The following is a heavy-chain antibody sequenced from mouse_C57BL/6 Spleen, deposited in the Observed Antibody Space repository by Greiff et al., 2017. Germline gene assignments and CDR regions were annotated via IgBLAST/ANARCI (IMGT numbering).Heavy chain of an antibody. V-gene: IGHV1-69*01. D-gene: IGHD1-1*01. CDR2: IDPSDSYT. CDR3: ARGGSSYVWFAY. J-gene: IGHJ3*01. Sequence: QVQLQQPGAELVMPGASVKLSCKASGYTFTSYWMHWVKQRPGQGLEWIGEIDPSDSYTNYNQKFKGKSTLTVDKSSSTAYMQLSSLTSEDSAVYDCARGGSSYVWFAYWGQGTLVTVSA. CDR1: GYTFTSYW.